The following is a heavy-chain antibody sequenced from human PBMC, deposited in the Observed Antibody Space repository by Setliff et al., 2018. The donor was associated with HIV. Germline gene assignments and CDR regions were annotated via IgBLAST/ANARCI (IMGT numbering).Heavy chain of an antibody. V-gene: IGHV4-34*01. CDR2: INHSGNT. CDR3: ATHCTSTSCYSAGLDY. D-gene: IGHD2-2*01. J-gene: IGHJ4*02. CDR1: GGSFSGYY. Sequence: PSETLSLTCAVYGGSFSGYYWSWIRQPPGKELEWIGEINHSGNTNYNPSLKSRVTISVDTSKNQFTLNLNSVTAAGTAVYYCATHCTSTSCYSAGLDYWGQGTLVTVSS.